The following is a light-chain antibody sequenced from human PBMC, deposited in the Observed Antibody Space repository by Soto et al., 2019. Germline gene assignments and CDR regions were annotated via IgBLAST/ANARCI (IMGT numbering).Light chain of an antibody. CDR1: TSNVANNF. CDR3: GSWDSSLTANV. V-gene: IGLV1-51*01. Sequence: QSVLTQPPSASGSPGQPVTISCSGTTSNVANNFVSWYQQFPGKAPKLLIYDDIRRPSGIPDRFSASKSGTSATLGITGLQTGDEADYYCGSWDSSLTANVFGTGTKVTVL. CDR2: DDI. J-gene: IGLJ1*01.